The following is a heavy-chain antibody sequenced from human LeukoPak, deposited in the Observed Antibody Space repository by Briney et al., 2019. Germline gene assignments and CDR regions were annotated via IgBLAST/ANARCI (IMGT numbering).Heavy chain of an antibody. J-gene: IGHJ6*03. D-gene: IGHD3-9*01. V-gene: IGHV1-24*01. CDR3: ATGDKGAILTGYNYYFYMDV. Sequence: ASVKVSCKVSGFTLTELSMHWVRRAPGKGLEWMGGFDPEDGETIYAQKFQGRVTMTEDTSTDTAYMELSSLRSEDTAVYYCATGDKGAILTGYNYYFYMDVWGKGTTVTISS. CDR1: GFTLTELS. CDR2: FDPEDGET.